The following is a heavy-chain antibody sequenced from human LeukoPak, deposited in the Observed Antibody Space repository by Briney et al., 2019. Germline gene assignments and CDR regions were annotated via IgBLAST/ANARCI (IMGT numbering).Heavy chain of an antibody. D-gene: IGHD2-2*01. J-gene: IGHJ5*02. Sequence: GGSLRLSCAASGFTFSSYSMNWVRQAPGKGLEWVSSISSSSSYIYYADSVKGRFTISRDNAKNSLYLQMNSLRAEDTAVYYCARDRTDYCSSTSCYWFDPWSQGTLVTVSS. V-gene: IGHV3-21*01. CDR1: GFTFSSYS. CDR3: ARDRTDYCSSTSCYWFDP. CDR2: ISSSSSYI.